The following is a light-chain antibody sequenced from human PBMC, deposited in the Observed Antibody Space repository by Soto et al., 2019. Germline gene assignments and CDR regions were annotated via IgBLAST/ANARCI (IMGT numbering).Light chain of an antibody. CDR3: QQYGDWPLT. V-gene: IGKV3-15*01. J-gene: IGKJ4*01. CDR2: ATS. Sequence: EIVVTQSPATLSVSPGERATLSCRASQSVGNNFAWYQQKPGQAPRLLIFATSTRATGVPARFSGSGSGTAFTLTISSLQSEDFAVYYCQQYGDWPLTFAGGAKVEI. CDR1: QSVGNN.